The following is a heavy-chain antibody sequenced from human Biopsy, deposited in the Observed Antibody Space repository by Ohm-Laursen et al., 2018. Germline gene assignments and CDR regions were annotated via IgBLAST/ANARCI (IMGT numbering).Heavy chain of an antibody. CDR1: GGSITADF. J-gene: IGHJ4*02. CDR2: RFHSGSP. D-gene: IGHD3/OR15-3a*01. V-gene: IGHV4-59*08. Sequence: GTLSLTCTVSGGSITADFWTWIRQTPGERLEWIGYRFHSGSPMYNPSLKSRFTISVDTSKSQFSLTLTSVTAADTAVYYCVRLNRRGNIIFFDYWGRGTLVTVSS. CDR3: VRLNRRGNIIFFDY.